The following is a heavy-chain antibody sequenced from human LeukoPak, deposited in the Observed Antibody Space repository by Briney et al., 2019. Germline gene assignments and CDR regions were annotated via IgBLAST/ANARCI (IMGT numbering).Heavy chain of an antibody. CDR1: GDSMSDHY. CDR3: ARHYRKDYPDSGSSQYFHYIDV. CDR2: IYASGST. J-gene: IGHJ6*03. D-gene: IGHD3-10*01. Sequence: SGTLSLTCAVSGDSMSDHYWSWIRQPPGMTLEWIGYIYASGSTNYNPSLKGRVTISLDTSKNLFSLRLRSVTAADTALYYCARHYRKDYPDSGSSQYFHYIDVWGKGTTVTVSS. V-gene: IGHV4-4*09.